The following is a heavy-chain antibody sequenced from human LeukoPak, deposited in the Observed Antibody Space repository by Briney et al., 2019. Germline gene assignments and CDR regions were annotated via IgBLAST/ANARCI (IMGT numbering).Heavy chain of an antibody. V-gene: IGHV1-18*04. CDR3: ARAGALVTILFDC. D-gene: IGHD2-21*02. CDR2: ISAESGNT. J-gene: IGHJ4*02. Sequence: ASVKVSCKASGYTFTSYYMHWVRQAPGQGLEWMGWISAESGNTNYAQKVQGRVTMTTDTSTSTACMELRSLRSDDTAVYYCARAGALVTILFDCWGQGTLVTVSS. CDR1: GYTFTSYY.